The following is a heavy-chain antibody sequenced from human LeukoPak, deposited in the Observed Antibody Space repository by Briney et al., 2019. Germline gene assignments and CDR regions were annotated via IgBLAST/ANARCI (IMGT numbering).Heavy chain of an antibody. CDR3: ARDLYYDSSGYSNAFDI. J-gene: IGHJ3*02. V-gene: IGHV3-53*01. D-gene: IGHD3-22*01. CDR2: IYSGGST. Sequence: PGGSLRLSCAASGFTVSSNYMSWVRQAPGKGLEWVSVIYSGGSTYYADSVKGRFTISRDNSKNTLYLQMNSLRAEDTAVYYCARDLYYDSSGYSNAFDIWGQGTMVTVSS. CDR1: GFTVSSNY.